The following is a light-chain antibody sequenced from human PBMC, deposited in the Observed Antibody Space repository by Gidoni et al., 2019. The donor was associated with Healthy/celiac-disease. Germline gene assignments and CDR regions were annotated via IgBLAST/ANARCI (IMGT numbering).Light chain of an antibody. CDR1: QSISSY. CDR2: AAS. V-gene: IGKV1-39*01. J-gene: IGKJ3*01. Sequence: DIQMTQSPSSLSASVGDRVTITCRASQSISSYLNWYQQKPGKAPMLLIYAASSLQSGVPSRFSGSGSGTDFTLTICSLQPEDFATNYCQQSYSTRFTFGPGTKVDIK. CDR3: QQSYSTRFT.